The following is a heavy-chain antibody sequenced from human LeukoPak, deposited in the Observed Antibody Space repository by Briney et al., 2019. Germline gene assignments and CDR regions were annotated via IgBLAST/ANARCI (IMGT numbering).Heavy chain of an antibody. Sequence: SETLSLTCTVSGGSISSSSYYWGWIRQPPGKGLEWIGSIYYSGSTYYNPSLKSRVTISVDTSKNQFSLKLTSVTAADTAVYYCARGVTMIVVVIHDWYFDLWGRGTLVTVSS. CDR1: GGSISSSSYY. J-gene: IGHJ2*01. CDR2: IYYSGST. V-gene: IGHV4-39*01. CDR3: ARGVTMIVVVIHDWYFDL. D-gene: IGHD3-22*01.